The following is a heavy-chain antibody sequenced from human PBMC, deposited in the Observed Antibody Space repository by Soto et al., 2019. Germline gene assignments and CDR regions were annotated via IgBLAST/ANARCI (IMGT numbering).Heavy chain of an antibody. J-gene: IGHJ4*02. D-gene: IGHD7-27*01. CDR1: GGSFSGYD. Sequence: QVQLQQWGAGLLKPSETLSLTCAVYGGSFSGYDWGWVRQSPGKGLEWIGEINYDGTTRYNPSLQSRVTISLDTSKNQFSLKVTSVTAADTAVYYCARGVPGYWGQGTLVTVSS. V-gene: IGHV4-34*01. CDR3: ARGVPGY. CDR2: INYDGTT.